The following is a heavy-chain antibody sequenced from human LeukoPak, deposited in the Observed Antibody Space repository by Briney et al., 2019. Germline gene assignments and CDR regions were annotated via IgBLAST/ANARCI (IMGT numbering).Heavy chain of an antibody. CDR1: GGSINSDTYY. Sequence: SETLSLTCTVSGGSINSDTYYWTWIRQPAGKGLEWIGRTYTTGGPSYNPSLKSRVNISIDTSKNQFSLKLTSVTAADTAVYYCARDRGITTARGVPSWFDPWGQGILVTVSS. D-gene: IGHD3-10*01. J-gene: IGHJ5*02. V-gene: IGHV4-61*02. CDR3: ARDRGITTARGVPSWFDP. CDR2: TYTTGGP.